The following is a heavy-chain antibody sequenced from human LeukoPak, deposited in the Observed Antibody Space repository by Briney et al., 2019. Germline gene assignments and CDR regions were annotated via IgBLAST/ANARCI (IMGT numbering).Heavy chain of an antibody. V-gene: IGHV3-30*18. CDR2: ISYDGSNK. D-gene: IGHD6-6*01. Sequence: GGSLRLSCAASGLTFSSYGMHWVRQAPGKGLEWVAVISYDGSNKYYADSVKGRFTISRDNSKNTLYLQMNSLRAEDTAVYYCAKDLVGYFDYWGQGTLVTVSS. CDR1: GLTFSSYG. J-gene: IGHJ4*02. CDR3: AKDLVGYFDY.